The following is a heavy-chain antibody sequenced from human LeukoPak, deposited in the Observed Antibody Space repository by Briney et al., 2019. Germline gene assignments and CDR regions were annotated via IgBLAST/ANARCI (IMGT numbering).Heavy chain of an antibody. V-gene: IGHV3-21*01. D-gene: IGHD5-18*01. CDR1: GFTFSSYS. CDR3: AREPMDTVGGMDV. CDR2: ISSSSSYI. Sequence: GGSLRLSCAASGFTFSSYSMKWVRQAPGKGLEWVSSISSSSSYIYYVDSVKGRFTISRDNAKNSLYLQMNSLRAEDTAVYYCAREPMDTVGGMDVWGQGTTVTVSS. J-gene: IGHJ6*02.